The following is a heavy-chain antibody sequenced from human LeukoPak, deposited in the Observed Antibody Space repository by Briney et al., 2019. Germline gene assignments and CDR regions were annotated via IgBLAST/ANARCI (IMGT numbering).Heavy chain of an antibody. Sequence: SETLSLTCTVSGGSISSYYWSWIRQPPGKGLEWIGYIYYSGSTNYNPSLKSRVTISVDASKNQFSLKLSSVTAADTAVYYCARHCSSTSCYVDYWGQGTLVTVSS. V-gene: IGHV4-59*01. D-gene: IGHD2-2*01. CDR3: ARHCSSTSCYVDY. J-gene: IGHJ4*02. CDR1: GGSISSYY. CDR2: IYYSGST.